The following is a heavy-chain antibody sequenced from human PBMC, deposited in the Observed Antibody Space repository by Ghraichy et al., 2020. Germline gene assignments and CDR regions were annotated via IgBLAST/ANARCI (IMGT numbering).Heavy chain of an antibody. V-gene: IGHV4-38-2*02. D-gene: IGHD6-13*01. Sequence: SETLSLTCTVSGYFISSGYYWGWIRQPPGKGLEWIGSIDHSGSNYYNPSLKSRVTISLDTSKNQFSLKLRSVTAADTAVYYCARAGAAGRYYYYYGMDVWGQWTTVTVSS. CDR2: IDHSGSN. CDR3: ARAGAAGRYYYYYGMDV. CDR1: GYFISSGYY. J-gene: IGHJ6*02.